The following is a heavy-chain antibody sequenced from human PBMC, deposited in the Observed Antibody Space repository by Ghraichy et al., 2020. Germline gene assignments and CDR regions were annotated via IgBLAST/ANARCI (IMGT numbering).Heavy chain of an antibody. V-gene: IGHV4-4*09. CDR3: ARHQRPRSIYYYGMDV. CDR2: IYTSGST. CDR1: GGSISSYY. D-gene: IGHD2-2*01. J-gene: IGHJ6*02. Sequence: SETLSLTCTVSGGSISSYYWSWIRQPPGKGLEWIGYIYTSGSTNYNPSLKSRVTISVDTSKNQFSLKLSSVTAADTAVYYCARHQRPRSIYYYGMDVWGQGTTVTVSS.